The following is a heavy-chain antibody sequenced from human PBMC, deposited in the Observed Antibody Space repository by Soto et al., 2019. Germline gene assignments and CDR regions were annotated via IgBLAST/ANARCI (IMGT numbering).Heavy chain of an antibody. CDR3: ARVPTYYKDSIGYQPFHH. V-gene: IGHV4-31*03. D-gene: IGHD3-22*01. CDR1: GASIISDGYC. J-gene: IGHJ5*02. CDR2: IHYSGGATYSP. Sequence: SETLSLTCTVSGASIISDGYCWTWIRQHPGKGLEWLGYIHYSGGATYSPSYNPSLKSRIAISVDISKSLFSLKLTSVTAADTAVYYCARVPTYYKDSIGYQPFHHWGQGTLVTVSS.